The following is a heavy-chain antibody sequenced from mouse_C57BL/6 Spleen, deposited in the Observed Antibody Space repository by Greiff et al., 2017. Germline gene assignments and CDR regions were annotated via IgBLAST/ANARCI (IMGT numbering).Heavy chain of an antibody. CDR1: GYTFTDYN. CDR3: ARRLLRPDYFDY. Sequence: VQLQQSGPELVKPGASVKIPCKASGYTFTDYNMDWVKQSHGKSLEWIGAINPNNGGTIYNQKFKGKATLTVDKSSSTAYIELRSLTSEDTAVYYCARRLLRPDYFDYWGQGTTLTVSS. D-gene: IGHD1-1*01. J-gene: IGHJ2*01. V-gene: IGHV1-18*01. CDR2: INPNNGGT.